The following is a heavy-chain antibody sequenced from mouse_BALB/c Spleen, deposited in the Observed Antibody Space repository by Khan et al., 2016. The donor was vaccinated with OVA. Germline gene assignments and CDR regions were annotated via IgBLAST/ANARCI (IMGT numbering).Heavy chain of an antibody. Sequence: QVQLQQSGAELAKPGASVKMSCTASGYTFTTYWMHWIKQRPGQGLEWIGYIIPSTGYTEYNQNFKDKATLTADASSSTAYMQLNSLTSDDSAVYYCARRGLDGIFAYWGQGTLVTVSA. CDR1: GYTFTTYW. J-gene: IGHJ3*01. D-gene: IGHD2-1*01. CDR3: ARRGLDGIFAY. CDR2: IIPSTGYT. V-gene: IGHV1-7*01.